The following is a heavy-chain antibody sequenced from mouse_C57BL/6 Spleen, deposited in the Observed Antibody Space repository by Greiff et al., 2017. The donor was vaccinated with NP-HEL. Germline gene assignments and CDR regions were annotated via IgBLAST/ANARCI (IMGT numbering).Heavy chain of an antibody. CDR2: INPNNGGT. D-gene: IGHD1-1*01. V-gene: IGHV1-22*01. Sequence: EVQLQQSGPELVKPGASVKMSCKASGYTFTDYNMHWVKQSHGKSLEWIGYINPNNGGTSYNQKFKGKATLTVNKSSSTAYMELRSLTSEDSAVYYGATTVVDWYFDVWGTGTTVTVSS. CDR3: ATTVVDWYFDV. J-gene: IGHJ1*03. CDR1: GYTFTDYN.